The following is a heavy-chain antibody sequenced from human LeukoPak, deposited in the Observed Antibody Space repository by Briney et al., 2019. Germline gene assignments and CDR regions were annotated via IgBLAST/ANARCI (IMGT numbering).Heavy chain of an antibody. CDR3: ARGSSNAFDI. Sequence: PGGSLRLSCAASGFTFDDYAMHWVRHAPGKGLEWVSGISWNSGSIGYADSVKGRFTISRDNAKNSLYLQMNSLRAEDTAVYYCARGSSNAFDIWGQGTMVTVSS. D-gene: IGHD4-11*01. V-gene: IGHV3-9*01. CDR1: GFTFDDYA. J-gene: IGHJ3*02. CDR2: ISWNSGSI.